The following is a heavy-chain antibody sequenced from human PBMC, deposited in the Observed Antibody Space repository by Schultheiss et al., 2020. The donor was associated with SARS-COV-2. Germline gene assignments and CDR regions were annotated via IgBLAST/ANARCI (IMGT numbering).Heavy chain of an antibody. Sequence: GGSLRLSCAASGFTFSSYAMSWVRQAPGKGLEWVSEMSGSGISTYYGDSVKGRFTISRDYSKNSLYLQMHSLRAEDTAVYYCTTDLVVPAARPRFDPWGQGTLVTVSS. D-gene: IGHD2-2*01. CDR2: MSGSGIST. V-gene: IGHV3-23*01. J-gene: IGHJ5*02. CDR3: TTDLVVPAARPRFDP. CDR1: GFTFSSYA.